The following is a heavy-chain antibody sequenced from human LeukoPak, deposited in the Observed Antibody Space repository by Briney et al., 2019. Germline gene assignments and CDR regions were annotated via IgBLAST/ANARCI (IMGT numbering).Heavy chain of an antibody. CDR1: GFTFSSYS. V-gene: IGHV3-21*01. Sequence: GGPLRLSCAASGFTFSSYSMNWVRQAPGKGLEWVSSISSSSSYIYYADSVKGRFTISRDNAKNSLYLQMNSLRAEDTAVYYCARDWFQDAFDIWGQGTMVTVSS. J-gene: IGHJ3*02. D-gene: IGHD3-10*01. CDR3: ARDWFQDAFDI. CDR2: ISSSSSYI.